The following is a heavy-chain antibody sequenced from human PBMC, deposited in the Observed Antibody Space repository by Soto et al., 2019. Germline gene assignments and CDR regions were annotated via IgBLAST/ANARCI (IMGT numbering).Heavy chain of an antibody. J-gene: IGHJ4*02. D-gene: IGHD6-6*01. CDR3: ARQAAARPYFDY. Sequence: SETLSLTCTVSGGSISSSSYYWGWIRQPPGKGLEWIGSIYYSGSTYYNPSLKSRVTISVDTSKNQFSLKLSSVTAADTAVYYCARQAAARPYFDYWGQGTLVTVSS. CDR1: GGSISSSSYY. CDR2: IYYSGST. V-gene: IGHV4-39*01.